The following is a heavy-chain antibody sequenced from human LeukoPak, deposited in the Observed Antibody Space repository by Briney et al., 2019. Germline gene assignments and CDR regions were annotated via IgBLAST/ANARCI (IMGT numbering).Heavy chain of an antibody. Sequence: PGGSLRLSCAASGFTFGIYAMNWVRQAPGKGLEWVAFIRYDGSNKYYADSVKGRFTISRDNSKNTLYLQMNSLRAEDTAAYYCAKDRATVTTPWGQGTLVTVSS. J-gene: IGHJ4*02. CDR3: AKDRATVTTP. D-gene: IGHD4-17*01. CDR1: GFTFGIYA. CDR2: IRYDGSNK. V-gene: IGHV3-30*02.